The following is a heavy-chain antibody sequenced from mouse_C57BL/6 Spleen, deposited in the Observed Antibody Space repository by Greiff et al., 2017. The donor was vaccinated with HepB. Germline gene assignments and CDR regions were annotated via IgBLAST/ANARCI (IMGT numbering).Heavy chain of an antibody. CDR2: IYPGNSDT. V-gene: IGHV1-5*01. CDR1: GYTFTSYW. J-gene: IGHJ1*03. CDR3: VYYDYDGSPFDV. Sequence: EVQLQQSGTVLARPGASVKMSCKTSGYTFTSYWMHWVKQRPGQGLEWIGAIYPGNSDTSYNQKFKGKAKLTAVTSASTAYMELSSLTNEDSAVYYCVYYDYDGSPFDVWGTGTTVTVSS. D-gene: IGHD2-4*01.